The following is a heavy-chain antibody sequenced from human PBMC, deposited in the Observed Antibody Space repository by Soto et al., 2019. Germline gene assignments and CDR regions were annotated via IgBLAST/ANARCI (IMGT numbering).Heavy chain of an antibody. CDR1: GGTFSSYA. D-gene: IGHD3-3*01. Sequence: QVQLVQSGAEVKKPGSSVKVSCKASGGTFSSYAISWVRQAPGQGLEWMGGIIPIFGTANYAQKFQGRVTITADESTRTAYMELSSLRSEDTAVYYCARDGTYYDFWSGYYTRFCWFDPWGQGTLVTVSS. CDR2: IIPIFGTA. CDR3: ARDGTYYDFWSGYYTRFCWFDP. V-gene: IGHV1-69*01. J-gene: IGHJ5*02.